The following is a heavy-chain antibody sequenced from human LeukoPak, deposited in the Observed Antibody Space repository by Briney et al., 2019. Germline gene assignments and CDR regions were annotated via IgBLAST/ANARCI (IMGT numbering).Heavy chain of an antibody. CDR3: ARGMSIAAAGTRFGYFDY. V-gene: IGHV4-30-2*01. D-gene: IGHD6-13*01. CDR1: GGSISSGGYY. J-gene: IGHJ4*02. Sequence: SEALSLTCTVSGGSISSGGYYWSWIRQPPGKGLEWIGYIYHSGSTNYNPSLKSRVTISVDTSKNQFSLKLSSVTAADTAVYYCARGMSIAAAGTRFGYFDYWGQGTLVTVSS. CDR2: IYHSGST.